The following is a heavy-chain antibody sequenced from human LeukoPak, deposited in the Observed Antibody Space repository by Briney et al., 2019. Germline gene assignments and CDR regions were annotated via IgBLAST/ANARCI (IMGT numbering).Heavy chain of an antibody. CDR1: GFTLTNYA. D-gene: IGHD3-9*01. V-gene: IGHV3-30*04. CDR3: AREGHSDLLTGYSPVEYYYYYMDV. Sequence: PGRSLRLSCAASGFTLTNYAVHWVRRAPGKGLEWLAVMSNDGKNKYHADSVKGRFSVSRDISKDTLYLQMNSLRAEDTAVYYCAREGHSDLLTGYSPVEYYYYYMDVWGKGTTVTVSS. CDR2: MSNDGKNK. J-gene: IGHJ6*03.